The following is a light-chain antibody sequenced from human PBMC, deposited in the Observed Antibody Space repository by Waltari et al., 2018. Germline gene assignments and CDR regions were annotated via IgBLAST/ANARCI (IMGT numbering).Light chain of an antibody. Sequence: EIVMTQSPDSLAVSRGERATINCKSSQSLLYSSNNKYYLAWYRQKPGQPPKLLIYLASTRESGVPDRFSGSGSGTDFTLTISSLQAEDVAVYYCQQYYNIPYTFGQGTKREIK. CDR2: LAS. V-gene: IGKV4-1*01. CDR1: QSLLYSSNNKYY. CDR3: QQYYNIPYT. J-gene: IGKJ2*01.